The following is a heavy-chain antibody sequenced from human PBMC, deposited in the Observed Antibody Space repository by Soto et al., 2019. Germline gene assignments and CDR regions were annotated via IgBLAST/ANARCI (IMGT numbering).Heavy chain of an antibody. D-gene: IGHD6-19*01. CDR3: ARDLLGSSGWYRGGAFDI. CDR2: INSDGSST. CDR1: GFTFSSYW. Sequence: GGSLRLSCAASGFTFSSYWMHWVRQAPGKGLVWVSRINSDGSSTSYADSVRGRFTISRDNAKNTLYLQMNSLRAEDTAVYYCARDLLGSSGWYRGGAFDIWGQGTMVTVS. V-gene: IGHV3-74*01. J-gene: IGHJ3*02.